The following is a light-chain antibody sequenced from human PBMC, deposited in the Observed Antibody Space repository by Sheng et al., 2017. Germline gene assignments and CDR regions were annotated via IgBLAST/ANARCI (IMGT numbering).Light chain of an antibody. CDR1: QGISNS. Sequence: DIQMTQSPSSLSASVGDRVTITCRASQGISNSLVWFQQKPGKAPKLLLFAASRLESGVPSRFSGSGSGTDYTLTISSLQPEDLATYYCQQYHDWPPSTFGGGTKVETK. CDR2: AAS. J-gene: IGKJ4*01. V-gene: IGKV1-NL1*01. CDR3: QQYHDWPPST.